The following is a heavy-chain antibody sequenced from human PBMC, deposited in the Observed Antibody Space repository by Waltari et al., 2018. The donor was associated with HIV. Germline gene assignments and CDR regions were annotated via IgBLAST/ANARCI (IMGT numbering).Heavy chain of an antibody. J-gene: IGHJ4*02. CDR1: GFNFKKYG. Sequence: QVQLVESGGGAVQRGKSLRLSCAASGFNFKKYGRHWVRQAPGKGLGVRGVVHHDGLTIQYAESVKGRSTISRDNSENILYLQMNSLGAEDTAVYYCVTVHTLTRPKGDYWGRGTLVTVSS. CDR2: VHHDGLTI. D-gene: IGHD3-16*01. V-gene: IGHV3-33*01. CDR3: VTVHTLTRPKGDY.